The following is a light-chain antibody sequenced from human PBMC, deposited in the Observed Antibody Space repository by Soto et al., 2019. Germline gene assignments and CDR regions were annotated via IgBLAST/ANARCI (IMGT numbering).Light chain of an antibody. V-gene: IGKV1-5*03. CDR3: RQYVSYPVT. Sequence: DIQMTQSPSTLSASVGDRVTIACRASQSISNSLAWYQQKPGKAPNLLIYKASSLESGVPSSFSGSGSGTECTLTISSLQPDDFATYSCRQYVSYPVTFGGGTKVEMK. CDR1: QSISNS. J-gene: IGKJ4*01. CDR2: KAS.